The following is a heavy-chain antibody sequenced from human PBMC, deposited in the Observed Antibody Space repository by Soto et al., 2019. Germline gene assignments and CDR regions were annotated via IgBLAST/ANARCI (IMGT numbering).Heavy chain of an antibody. CDR2: ISGSGGST. Sequence: PGGSLRLSCAASGFTFRVYLMSWIRQAPGKGLEWVSAISGSGGSTYYADSVKGRFTISRDNSKNTLYLQMNSLRAEDTAVYYCAKWLVQLWSMGGYYYYGMDVWGQGTTVTVSS. CDR1: GFTFRVYL. J-gene: IGHJ6*02. D-gene: IGHD5-18*01. CDR3: AKWLVQLWSMGGYYYYGMDV. V-gene: IGHV3-23*01.